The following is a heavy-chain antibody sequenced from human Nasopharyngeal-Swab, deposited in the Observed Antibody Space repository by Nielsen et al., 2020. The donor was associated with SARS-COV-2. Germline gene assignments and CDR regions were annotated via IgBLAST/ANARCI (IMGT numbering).Heavy chain of an antibody. CDR2: ITGSGGTT. CDR3: AGGSSGYSYAFDI. V-gene: IGHV3-23*01. D-gene: IGHD3-22*01. J-gene: IGHJ3*02. Sequence: IRRLPGKGLEWLSSITGSGGTTYYTDSVKGRFTISRDNSRNTLYLQMNSLRAEDTAIYYCAGGSSGYSYAFDIWGQGTMVTVSS.